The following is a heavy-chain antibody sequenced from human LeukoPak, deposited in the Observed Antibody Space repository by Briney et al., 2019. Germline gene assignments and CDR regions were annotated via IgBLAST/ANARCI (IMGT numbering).Heavy chain of an antibody. Sequence: GGSLRLSCAASGFTFSSYEMNWVRQAPGKGLEWVSYISSSGSTIYYADSVKGRFTISRDNAKNSLYLQMNSLRAEDTAVYYCARAGIAAAGTRNRFDPWGQGTLVTVSS. CDR3: ARAGIAAAGTRNRFDP. V-gene: IGHV3-48*03. CDR1: GFTFSSYE. J-gene: IGHJ5*02. CDR2: ISSSGSTI. D-gene: IGHD6-13*01.